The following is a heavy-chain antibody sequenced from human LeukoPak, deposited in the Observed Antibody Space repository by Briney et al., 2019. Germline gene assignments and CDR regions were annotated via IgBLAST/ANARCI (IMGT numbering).Heavy chain of an antibody. Sequence: GGSLRLSCAASGFTFSSYAMSWVRQAPGKGLEWVSAISGSGGSTYYADSVKGRFTISRDNSKNTPYLQMNSLRAEDTAVYYCAKGGGLQRRYFDYWGQGTLVTVSS. V-gene: IGHV3-23*01. CDR3: AKGGGLQRRYFDY. J-gene: IGHJ4*02. D-gene: IGHD2-15*01. CDR2: ISGSGGST. CDR1: GFTFSSYA.